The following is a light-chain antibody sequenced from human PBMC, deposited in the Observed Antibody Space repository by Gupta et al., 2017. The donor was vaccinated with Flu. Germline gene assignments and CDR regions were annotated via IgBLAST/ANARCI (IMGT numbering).Light chain of an antibody. J-gene: IGLJ1*01. V-gene: IGLV3-1*01. CDR2: QDN. CDR3: QAWDRSTLYL. CDR1: NLGDKY. Sequence: SYELTQPPSVSVSPGQTASITCSGDNLGDKYVCWYQQKPGQPPVLVIYQDNKRPSGIPERFSGSNSGNTATLTISGTQAMDEADYYCQAWDRSTLYLFGTGTKVTVL.